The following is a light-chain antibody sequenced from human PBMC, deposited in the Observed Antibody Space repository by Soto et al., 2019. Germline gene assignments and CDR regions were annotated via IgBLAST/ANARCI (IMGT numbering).Light chain of an antibody. CDR3: QQYGTSLMT. J-gene: IGKJ5*01. CDR1: QSVSSSY. Sequence: EIVLTQSPGTLSLSPGERATLCCRASQSVSSSYLAWYQQKPGQAPRLIIYGTSSRATGIPDRFSGSGSGTDFTLTISRLEPEDVAVYYCQQYGTSLMTFGQGTRLEIK. V-gene: IGKV3-20*01. CDR2: GTS.